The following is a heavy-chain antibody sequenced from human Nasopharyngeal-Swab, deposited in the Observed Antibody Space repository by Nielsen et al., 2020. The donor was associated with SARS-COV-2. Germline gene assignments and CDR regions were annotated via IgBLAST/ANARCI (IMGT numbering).Heavy chain of an antibody. V-gene: IGHV5-51*01. Sequence: GGSLRLSCKGSGYSLTSYWIGRVRQMPGKGLEWMGIIYPGDSDTRYSPSFQGQVTISADKSISTAYLQWSSLKASDTAMYYCARLPEGATTFFDYWGQGTLVTVSS. CDR2: IYPGDSDT. CDR1: GYSLTSYW. D-gene: IGHD1-26*01. J-gene: IGHJ4*02. CDR3: ARLPEGATTFFDY.